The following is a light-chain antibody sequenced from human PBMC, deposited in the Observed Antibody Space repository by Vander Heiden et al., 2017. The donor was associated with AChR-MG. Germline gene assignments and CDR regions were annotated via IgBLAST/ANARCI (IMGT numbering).Light chain of an antibody. J-gene: IGLJ2*01. CDR3: AAWDDGLNALV. V-gene: IGLV1-44*01. Sequence: QSVLTQAPSASATPGQRVHIPCSGNSPNIGGNSVNWFQQFPGTAPKLLTLNINKRPAGVPDRFSGSKSGTSASLAINRLQAEDEADYYCAAWDDGLNALVFGGGTKLTVL. CDR1: SPNIGGNS. CDR2: NIN.